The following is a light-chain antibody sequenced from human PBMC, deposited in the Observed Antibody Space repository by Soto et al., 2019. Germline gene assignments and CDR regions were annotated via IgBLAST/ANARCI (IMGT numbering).Light chain of an antibody. CDR2: GAS. J-gene: IGKJ2*01. Sequence: EIVMTQSPATLSVSPGERATLSCRASQSVSSNLAWYQQKPGQAPRLLIYGASTRATGIPARFSGSGSGTEFTLTISSLQAEDFAGYYCQQYNNWRVTVGQGTKLEIK. V-gene: IGKV3-15*01. CDR1: QSVSSN. CDR3: QQYNNWRVT.